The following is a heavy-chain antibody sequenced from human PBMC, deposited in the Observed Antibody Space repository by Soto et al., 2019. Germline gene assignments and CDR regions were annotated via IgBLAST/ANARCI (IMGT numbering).Heavy chain of an antibody. V-gene: IGHV1-18*01. J-gene: IGHJ1*01. CDR2: ISAYST. CDR3: AREDWELLGYFHH. D-gene: IGHD1-7*01. Sequence: QVQLVQSGAEVKKPGASVKVSCKTSGYTFSNYGISWVRQAPGQGLEWMGWISAYSTNYAQKLQGRVTLTTDTSTSTAYMELRSLTSDDTAVYYCAREDWELLGYFHHWGQGTLVTVSS. CDR1: GYTFSNYG.